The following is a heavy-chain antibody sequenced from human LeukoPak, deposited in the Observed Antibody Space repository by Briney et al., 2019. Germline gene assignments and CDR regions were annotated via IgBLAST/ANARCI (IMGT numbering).Heavy chain of an antibody. V-gene: IGHV4-34*01. CDR3: AGFYYDSSGYYQGVDY. Sequence: PSETLSLTCAVYGGSFSGYYWSWIRQPPGKGLEWIGEINHSGSTNYNPSLKSRVTIAVDTSKNQLSLKLSSVTAADTAVYYCAGFYYDSSGYYQGVDYWGQGTLVTVSS. J-gene: IGHJ4*02. D-gene: IGHD3-22*01. CDR1: GGSFSGYY. CDR2: INHSGST.